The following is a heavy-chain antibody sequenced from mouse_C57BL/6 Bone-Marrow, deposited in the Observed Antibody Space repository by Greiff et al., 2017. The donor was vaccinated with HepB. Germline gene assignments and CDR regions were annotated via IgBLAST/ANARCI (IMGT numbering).Heavy chain of an antibody. J-gene: IGHJ1*03. CDR3: ARSARDITTVVVDV. Sequence: QVQLQQPGAELVMPGASVKLSCKASGYTFTSYWMHWVKQRPGQGLEWIGEIDPSDSYTNYNQKFKGKSTLTVDKSSSTAYMQLSSLTSEDSAVYYCARSARDITTVVVDVWGTGTTVTVSS. D-gene: IGHD1-1*01. V-gene: IGHV1-69*01. CDR2: IDPSDSYT. CDR1: GYTFTSYW.